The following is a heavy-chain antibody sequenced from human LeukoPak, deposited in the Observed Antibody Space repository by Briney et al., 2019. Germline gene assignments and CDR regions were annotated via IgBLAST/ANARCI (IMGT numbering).Heavy chain of an antibody. CDR1: GFTFSSYG. CDR3: AKDSYSTGWYDYYYYMDV. D-gene: IGHD6-19*01. Sequence: PGGSLRLSCAASGFTFSSYGIHWVRQAPGKGLEWVAFIRYDGSNKYYADSVKGRFTISGDNSKNTLYLQMNSLRTEDTAVYYCAKDSYSTGWYDYYYYMDVWGKGTTVTVSS. J-gene: IGHJ6*03. V-gene: IGHV3-30*02. CDR2: IRYDGSNK.